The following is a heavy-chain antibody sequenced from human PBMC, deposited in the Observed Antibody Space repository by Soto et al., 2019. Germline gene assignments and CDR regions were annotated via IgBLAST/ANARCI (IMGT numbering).Heavy chain of an antibody. Sequence: SETLSLTCAVSGVSISTGDYSWSWIRQPPGKGLEWIGYIYHSGSTYYNPSLKSRVTISVDSSRNQFSLKLSSVTAADTAVYYCVRGYCSGGSCFWFDPWGQGTLVTVSS. CDR3: VRGYCSGGSCFWFDP. J-gene: IGHJ5*02. V-gene: IGHV4-30-2*01. D-gene: IGHD2-15*01. CDR1: GVSISTGDYS. CDR2: IYHSGST.